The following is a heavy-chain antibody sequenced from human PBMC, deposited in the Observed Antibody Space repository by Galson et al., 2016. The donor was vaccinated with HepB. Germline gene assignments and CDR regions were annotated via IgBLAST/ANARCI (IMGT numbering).Heavy chain of an antibody. CDR2: LSYDETKT. CDR1: GFSFRNYA. J-gene: IGHJ4*02. CDR3: ARDSAWGYSDY. V-gene: IGHV3-30-3*01. D-gene: IGHD3-16*01. Sequence: SLRLSCAASGFSFRNYAMHWVRQAPGKGLDWVAVLSYDETKTYYADSVKGRFTVSRDNSKYTLYLQMNSLRPEDTAVYYCARDSAWGYSDYWGQGTLVTVSS.